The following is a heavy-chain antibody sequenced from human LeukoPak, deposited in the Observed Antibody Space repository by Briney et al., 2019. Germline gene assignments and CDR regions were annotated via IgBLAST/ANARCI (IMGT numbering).Heavy chain of an antibody. D-gene: IGHD6-25*01. V-gene: IGHV3-33*01. CDR3: ARDRRLSYFDY. Sequence: GRSLRLSCAASGLTFSSYGMHWVRQAPGKGLEWVAVIWYDGSNKYYADSVKGRFTISRDNSKNTLYLQMNSLRDEDTAVYYCARDRRLSYFDYWGQGTLVTLSS. CDR2: IWYDGSNK. J-gene: IGHJ4*02. CDR1: GLTFSSYG.